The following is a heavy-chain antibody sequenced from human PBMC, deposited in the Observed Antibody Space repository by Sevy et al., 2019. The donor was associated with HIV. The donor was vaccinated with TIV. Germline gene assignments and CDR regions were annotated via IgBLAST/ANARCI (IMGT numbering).Heavy chain of an antibody. CDR2: ISYDGSNK. J-gene: IGHJ6*02. D-gene: IGHD1-26*01. Sequence: GGSLRLSCAASGFTFSSYAMHWVRQAPGKGLEWVAVISYDGSNKYYADSVKGRFTISRDNSKNTLYLQMNSLRAEDTAVYYCARAVIVGATGYYYGMDVWGQGTTVTVSS. V-gene: IGHV3-30*04. CDR1: GFTFSSYA. CDR3: ARAVIVGATGYYYGMDV.